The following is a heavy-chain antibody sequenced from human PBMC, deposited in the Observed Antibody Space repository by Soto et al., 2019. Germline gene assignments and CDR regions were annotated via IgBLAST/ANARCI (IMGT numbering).Heavy chain of an antibody. CDR3: ARQVDAGRFDY. V-gene: IGHV5-51*01. Sequence: GESLKISCQGSGYSFSTYWIGWVRQMPGEGLEWMGIIYPGDSDARYSPSFRGHVTISADKSISTAYLQWSSLETSGTAMYYCARQVDAGRFDYWGQGTLVTVSS. CDR1: GYSFSTYW. J-gene: IGHJ4*02. CDR2: IYPGDSDA.